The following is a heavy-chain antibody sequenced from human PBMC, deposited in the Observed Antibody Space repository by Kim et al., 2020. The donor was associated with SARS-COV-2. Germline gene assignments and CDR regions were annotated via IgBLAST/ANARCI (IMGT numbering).Heavy chain of an antibody. CDR1: GFTFSDYY. V-gene: IGHV3-11*01. D-gene: IGHD3-10*01. Sequence: GGSLRLSCAASGFTFSDYYMSWIRQAPGKGLEWVSYISSSGSTIYYADSVKGRFTISRDNAKNSLYLQMNSLRAEDTAVYYCARDVPPVAYYGSGSYYFDYWGQGTLVTVSS. CDR3: ARDVPPVAYYGSGSYYFDY. J-gene: IGHJ4*02. CDR2: ISSSGSTI.